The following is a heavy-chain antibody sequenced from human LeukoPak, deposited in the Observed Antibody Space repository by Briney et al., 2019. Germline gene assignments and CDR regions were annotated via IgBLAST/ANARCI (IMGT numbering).Heavy chain of an antibody. Sequence: GGSLRLSCVASGFTFDDHAMHWVRQVPGKGLEWVSGINWSGGSTGYADPLRGRFTISRDNAKYSLYLQMDSLRAEDTALYYCARAPITSPFYFDYWGQGTLVTVSS. J-gene: IGHJ4*02. D-gene: IGHD2-2*01. CDR1: GFTFDDHA. CDR3: ARAPITSPFYFDY. V-gene: IGHV3-20*04. CDR2: INWSGGST.